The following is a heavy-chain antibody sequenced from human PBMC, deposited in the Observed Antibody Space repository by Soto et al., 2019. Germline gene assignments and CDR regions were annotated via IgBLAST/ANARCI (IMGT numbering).Heavy chain of an antibody. Sequence: PGGSLRLSCVASGFTFSNFGMHWVRQAPGKGLEWVAGISYDGRSEYYVDSVRGRFTFSRDNSKNTLSLQMISLRPEDTGVYYCAKDLDVVMVLSATRGLDVWGQGTTVTVSS. D-gene: IGHD2-15*01. CDR1: GFTFSNFG. J-gene: IGHJ6*02. CDR3: AKDLDVVMVLSATRGLDV. V-gene: IGHV3-30*18. CDR2: ISYDGRSE.